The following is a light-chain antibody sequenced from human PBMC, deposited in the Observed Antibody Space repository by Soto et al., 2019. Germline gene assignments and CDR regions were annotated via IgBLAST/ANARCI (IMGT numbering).Light chain of an antibody. CDR3: QLYNSYSGT. V-gene: IGKV1-5*01. Sequence: DIQMSQSPSTLSAFVGGRVTITCRASQCISSWLAWYQQKPGKAPKLLIYDASSLESGVPSRFSGSGSGTEFTLTSSSLQSSDFATDYGQLYNSYSGTFGQGSKGDI. CDR1: QCISSW. J-gene: IGKJ1*01. CDR2: DAS.